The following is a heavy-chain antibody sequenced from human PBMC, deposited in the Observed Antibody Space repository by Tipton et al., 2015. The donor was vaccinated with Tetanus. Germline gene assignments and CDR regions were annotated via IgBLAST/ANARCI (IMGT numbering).Heavy chain of an antibody. V-gene: IGHV4-31*03. CDR3: ARDQARGARGWNYFDY. CDR2: IYSSGST. J-gene: IGHJ4*02. D-gene: IGHD6-6*01. CDR1: GVSISGGRYY. Sequence: TLSLTCTVSGVSISGGRYYWSWIRQRPGKGLEWIGDIYSSGSTYSDPSFKGRVTISVDTSKNQFSLRLNSVTAADTAVYFCARDQARGARGWNYFDYWGLGTLVTVPS.